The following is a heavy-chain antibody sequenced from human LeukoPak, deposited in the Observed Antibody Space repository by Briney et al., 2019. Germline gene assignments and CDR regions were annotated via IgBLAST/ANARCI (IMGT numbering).Heavy chain of an antibody. CDR3: ASLGYCSGGSCYSASWFDP. D-gene: IGHD2-15*01. CDR1: GFTFSSYA. CDR2: ISGSGGST. Sequence: GGSLRLSCAASGFTFSSYAMSWVRQAPGKGLEWVSAISGSGGSTYYADSVKGRFTISRDNSKNTLYLQMNSLRAADTAVYCCASLGYCSGGSCYSASWFDPWGQGTLVTVSS. J-gene: IGHJ5*02. V-gene: IGHV3-23*01.